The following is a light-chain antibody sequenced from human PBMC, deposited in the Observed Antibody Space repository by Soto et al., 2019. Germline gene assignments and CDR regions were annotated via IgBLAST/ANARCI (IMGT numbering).Light chain of an antibody. CDR1: QSVGSN. Sequence: EIVMTQSPATLSVSPGERATLSCRASQSVGSNFAWYQQKPGQAPRLLIFGASTRATGIPARFSGSGSGTDFTLTISSLEPEDFAVYYCQQYGSSPSTFGQGTNVDIK. J-gene: IGKJ1*01. CDR3: QQYGSSPST. V-gene: IGKV3-15*01. CDR2: GAS.